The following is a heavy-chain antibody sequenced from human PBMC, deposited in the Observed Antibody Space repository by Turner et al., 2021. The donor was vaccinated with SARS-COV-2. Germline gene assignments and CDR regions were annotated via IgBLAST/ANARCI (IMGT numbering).Heavy chain of an antibody. D-gene: IGHD3-22*01. CDR1: GYTLIELS. CDR2: FDPEDGET. CDR3: ATAPANYYDSSGSKGFYYYYYGMDV. V-gene: IGHV1-24*01. J-gene: IGHJ6*02. Sequence: QVQLVQSGAEVKKPGASVKVTCKVSGYTLIELSMHGVRQAPGKGLEWMGGFDPEDGETIYAQKFQGRVTMTEDTSTDTAYMELSSLRSEDTAVYYCATAPANYYDSSGSKGFYYYYYGMDVWGQGTTVTVSS.